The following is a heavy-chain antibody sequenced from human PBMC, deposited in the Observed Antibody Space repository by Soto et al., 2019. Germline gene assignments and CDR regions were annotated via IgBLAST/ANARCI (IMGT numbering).Heavy chain of an antibody. CDR1: GYTFTGYY. D-gene: IGHD5-18*01. CDR3: ASQVVDTAMVTRGGWGYYYGMDV. CDR2: INPNSGGT. Sequence: GASVKVSGKASGYTFTGYYMHWVRQAPGQGLEWMGWINPNSGGTNYAQKFQGRVTMTRDTSISTAYMELSRLTSDDTAVYYCASQVVDTAMVTRGGWGYYYGMDVWGQGTTVTVSS. V-gene: IGHV1-2*02. J-gene: IGHJ6*02.